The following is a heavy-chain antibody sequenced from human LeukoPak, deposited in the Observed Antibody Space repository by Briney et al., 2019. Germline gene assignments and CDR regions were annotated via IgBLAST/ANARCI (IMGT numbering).Heavy chain of an antibody. CDR2: ISGGGGTT. D-gene: IGHD2-21*01. V-gene: IGHV3-23*01. CDR3: AKPELPNNAINYYFDY. J-gene: IGHJ4*02. CDR1: GFTFSSYA. Sequence: GASLRLSCAAAGFTFSSYAMSWVRQAPGKGLDWVSSISGGGGTTYYADSVKGRFTISRDTSTMYLQMNSLRAEDTAVYYCAKPELPNNAINYYFDYWGRGTLVTVSS.